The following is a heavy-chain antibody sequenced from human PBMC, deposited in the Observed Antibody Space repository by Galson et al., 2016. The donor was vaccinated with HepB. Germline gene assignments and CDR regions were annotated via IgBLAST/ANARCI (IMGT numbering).Heavy chain of an antibody. CDR3: ARGDNPDYGDYASAYYYMDV. J-gene: IGHJ6*03. V-gene: IGHV4-34*01. Sequence: ETLSLTCAVYGGSFIGYYWSWIRQPPGKGLEWIGEINHSGSTNYNPSLKSRVTISVDTSKNQFFLKLSSVTAADTAVYYCARGDNPDYGDYASAYYYMDVWGKGTTVTVSS. CDR1: GGSFIGYY. D-gene: IGHD4-17*01. CDR2: INHSGST.